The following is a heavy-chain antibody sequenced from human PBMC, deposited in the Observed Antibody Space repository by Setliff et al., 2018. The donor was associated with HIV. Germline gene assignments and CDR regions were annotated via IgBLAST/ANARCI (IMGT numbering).Heavy chain of an antibody. Sequence: PSETLSLTCTVSGGSIDSTSYYWGWIRQPPGKGLEWIGGINHSGDTNYNPSLKSRVTISVDTSKNQFSLRLSSVTAADTAVYYCASPGDSPFFDYWGQGTLVTVSS. CDR2: INHSGDT. CDR1: GGSIDSTSYY. V-gene: IGHV4-39*07. J-gene: IGHJ4*02. CDR3: ASPGDSPFFDY. D-gene: IGHD3-16*01.